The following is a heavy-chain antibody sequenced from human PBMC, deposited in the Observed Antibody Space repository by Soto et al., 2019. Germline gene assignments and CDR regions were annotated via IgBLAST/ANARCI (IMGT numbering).Heavy chain of an antibody. CDR1: GGNFKNYG. Sequence: QVQLVQSGAEVKKPGSSVKVSCRTSGGNFKNYGFSWVRQAPGQGLEWMGGLIPMFGVAKYGQIFQGRLTGTDEESKSTAYMELSRLKSEDTSVYYCAGGVGGSGLHFRGQGTLVTVSS. J-gene: IGHJ4*02. D-gene: IGHD3-9*01. CDR3: AGGVGGSGLHF. V-gene: IGHV1-69*12. CDR2: LIPMFGVA.